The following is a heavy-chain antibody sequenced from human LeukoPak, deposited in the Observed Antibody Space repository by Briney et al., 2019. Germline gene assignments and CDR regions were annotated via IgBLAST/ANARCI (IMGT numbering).Heavy chain of an antibody. D-gene: IGHD6-19*01. J-gene: IGHJ4*02. CDR1: GFTFSSYG. CDR3: AKDASGYSSGWLDYFDY. CDR2: IRYDGSNK. Sequence: GGSLRLSCAASGFTFSSYGMHWVRQAPGKGLEWVAFIRYDGSNKYYADSVKGRFTISRDNSKNTLYLQMNSLRAEDTAVYYCAKDASGYSSGWLDYFDYWGQGTLVTVSS. V-gene: IGHV3-30*02.